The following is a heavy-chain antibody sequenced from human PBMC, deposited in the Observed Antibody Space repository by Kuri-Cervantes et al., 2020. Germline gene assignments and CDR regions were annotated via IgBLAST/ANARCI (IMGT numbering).Heavy chain of an antibody. D-gene: IGHD3-22*01. Sequence: GESLKISCAASGFTVSDNYMSWVRQAPGRGLEWVSGISWNSGSIGYADSVKGRFTISRDNAKNSLYLQMNSLRAEDTAVYYCARSPRYDSSGYRDYFDYWGQGTLVTVSS. J-gene: IGHJ4*02. CDR1: GFTVSDNY. V-gene: IGHV3-20*04. CDR3: ARSPRYDSSGYRDYFDY. CDR2: ISWNSGSI.